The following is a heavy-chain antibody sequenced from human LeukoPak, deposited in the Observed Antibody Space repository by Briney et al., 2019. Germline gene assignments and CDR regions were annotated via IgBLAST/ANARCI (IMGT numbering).Heavy chain of an antibody. D-gene: IGHD1-7*01. CDR2: VSSYNGDT. Sequence: ASVKVSCKTSGYTFTTYDINWVRQAPGQGLEWMGWVSSYNGDTNYAQKFQGRVTMTRDTSTSTVYMELSSLRSEDTAVYYCARKGLELTPLDYWGQGTLVTVSS. J-gene: IGHJ4*02. V-gene: IGHV1-18*01. CDR1: GYTFTTYD. CDR3: ARKGLELTPLDY.